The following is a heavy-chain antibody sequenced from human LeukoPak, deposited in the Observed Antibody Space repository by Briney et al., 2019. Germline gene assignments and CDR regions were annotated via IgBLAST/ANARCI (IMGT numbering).Heavy chain of an antibody. D-gene: IGHD5-18*01. CDR1: GFTFSSYA. Sequence: GGSLRLSCAASGFTFSSYAMNWVRQPPGKGLEWVSSISSSSSYIYYADSVKGRFTISRDNAKNSLYLQMNSLRAEDTAVYYCARAWIQLWINPRPYYFDYWGQGTLVTVSS. V-gene: IGHV3-21*01. J-gene: IGHJ4*02. CDR3: ARAWIQLWINPRPYYFDY. CDR2: ISSSSSYI.